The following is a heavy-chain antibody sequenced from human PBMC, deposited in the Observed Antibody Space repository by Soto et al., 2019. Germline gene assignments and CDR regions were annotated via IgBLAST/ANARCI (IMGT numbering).Heavy chain of an antibody. CDR2: INSDGTDI. CDR3: ARETTTGLDD. Sequence: EVNLVESGGGSVQPGGSLRLSCVASGFTFSSDWMHWVRQAPGRGLVWVSRINSDGTDITYADLVKGRFTIARDNAKNTLYLQMNNLRAEDTAVYYCARETTTGLDDWGQGTLVTVSS. V-gene: IGHV3-74*03. J-gene: IGHJ4*02. D-gene: IGHD4-17*01. CDR1: GFTFSSDW.